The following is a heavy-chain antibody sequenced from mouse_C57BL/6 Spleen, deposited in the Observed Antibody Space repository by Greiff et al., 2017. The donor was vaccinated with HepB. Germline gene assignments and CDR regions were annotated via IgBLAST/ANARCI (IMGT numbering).Heavy chain of an antibody. D-gene: IGHD1-1*01. Sequence: VKLMESGPELVKPGASVKISCKASGYAFSSSWMNWVKQRPGKGLEWIGRIYPGDGDTNYNGKFKGKATLTADKSSSTAYMQLSSLTSEDSAVYFCAPIYYYGSSYPAWFAYWGQGTLVTVSA. J-gene: IGHJ3*01. V-gene: IGHV1-82*01. CDR3: APIYYYGSSYPAWFAY. CDR2: IYPGDGDT. CDR1: GYAFSSSW.